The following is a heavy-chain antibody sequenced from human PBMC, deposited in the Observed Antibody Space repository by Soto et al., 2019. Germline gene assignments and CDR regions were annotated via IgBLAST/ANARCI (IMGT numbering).Heavy chain of an antibody. J-gene: IGHJ5*02. CDR1: GFTFTNYA. Sequence: PGGSLRLSCAASGFTFTNYAMTWVRQTPGKGLEWVSGISASGGLKYYADSVRGRFPVSRDNSKNILYLQMDNLRDEDTALYYCAREVGAPSGWLDPWGQGTQVTVSS. CDR2: ISASGGLK. D-gene: IGHD1-26*01. V-gene: IGHV3-23*01. CDR3: AREVGAPSGWLDP.